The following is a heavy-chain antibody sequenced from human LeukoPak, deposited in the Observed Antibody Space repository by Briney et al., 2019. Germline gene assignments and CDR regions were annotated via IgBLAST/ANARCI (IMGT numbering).Heavy chain of an antibody. J-gene: IGHJ4*02. V-gene: IGHV4-34*01. CDR3: ARVMGAANFDY. CDR2: INGSGKT. CDR1: GGSFSAFH. Sequence: SETLSLTCAVSGGSFSAFHWTWIRQPPGQGLEWTGEINGSGKTNYNPSLKSRVTISVDTSKNQFSLKMTSVTAADTAVYYCARVMGAANFDYWGQGTLVTVSS. D-gene: IGHD1-26*01.